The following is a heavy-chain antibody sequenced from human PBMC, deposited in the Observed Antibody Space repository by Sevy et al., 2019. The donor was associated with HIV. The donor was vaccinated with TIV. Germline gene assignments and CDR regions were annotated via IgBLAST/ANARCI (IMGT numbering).Heavy chain of an antibody. D-gene: IGHD2-15*01. CDR1: GGSISSGSYY. J-gene: IGHJ5*02. CDR3: ARAKYCSGGSCSWFDP. V-gene: IGHV4-61*02. CDR2: IYTSGST. Sequence: SETLSLTCTVSGGSISSGSYYWSWIRQPAGKGLEWIGRIYTSGSTNYNPSLKSRVTMSVDTSKNQFSLKLSSVTAADTAVYYCARAKYCSGGSCSWFDPWGQGTLVTVPS.